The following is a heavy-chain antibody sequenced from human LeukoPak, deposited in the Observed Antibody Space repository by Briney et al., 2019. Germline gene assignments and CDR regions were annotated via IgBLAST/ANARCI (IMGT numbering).Heavy chain of an antibody. V-gene: IGHV1-69*06. CDR2: IIPIFGTA. CDR3: ARGWYYDSSGYPPFDY. Sequence: SVKVSCKASGGTFSSYAISWVRQAPGQGLEWMGGIIPIFGTANYAQKFQGRVTITADKSTSTAYMELSSLRSEDTAVYYCARGWYYDSSGYPPFDYWGQGTLVTVSS. J-gene: IGHJ4*02. D-gene: IGHD3-22*01. CDR1: GGTFSSYA.